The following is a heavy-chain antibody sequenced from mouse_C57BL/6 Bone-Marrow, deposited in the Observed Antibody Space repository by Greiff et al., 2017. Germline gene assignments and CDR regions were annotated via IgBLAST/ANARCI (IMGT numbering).Heavy chain of an antibody. J-gene: IGHJ1*03. V-gene: IGHV1-59*01. CDR3: AREGWYFDD. Sequence: QVQLKQPGAELVRPGTSVKLSCKASGYTFTSYWMHWVKQRPGQGLEWIGVIDPSDSYTNYNQKFKGKATLTVDTSSSTAYMQLSSLTSEDSAVYYCAREGWYFDDWGTGTTVTVSS. CDR1: GYTFTSYW. CDR2: IDPSDSYT.